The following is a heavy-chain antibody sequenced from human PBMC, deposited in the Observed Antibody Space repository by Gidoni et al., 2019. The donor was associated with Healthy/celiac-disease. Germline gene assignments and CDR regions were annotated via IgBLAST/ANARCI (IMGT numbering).Heavy chain of an antibody. D-gene: IGHD1-26*01. J-gene: IGHJ4*02. CDR2: IYHSGST. CDR1: GGSISNSNW. CDR3: ARVRGGSYSPSAPPRLGPKYYFDY. Sequence: QVQLQESGPGLVKPSGTLSLTCAVSGGSISNSNWWSWVRQPPGKGLEWIGEIYHSGSTNYNPSLKSRVTISVDKSKNQFSLKLSSVTAADTAVYYCARVRGGSYSPSAPPRLGPKYYFDYWGQGTLVTVSS. V-gene: IGHV4-4*02.